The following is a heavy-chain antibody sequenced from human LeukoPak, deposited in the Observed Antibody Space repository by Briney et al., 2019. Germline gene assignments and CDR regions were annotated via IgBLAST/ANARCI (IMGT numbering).Heavy chain of an antibody. CDR2: IYYSGST. V-gene: IGHV4-39*01. CDR3: ARLQYYYDSSRYYGRSDAFDI. CDR1: GGSISSSSYY. D-gene: IGHD3-22*01. J-gene: IGHJ3*02. Sequence: SETLSLTCTVSGGSISSSSYYWGWIRQPPGKRLEWIGGIYYSGSTYYNPSLKSRVTISVDTSKNQFSLKLSSVTAADTAVYYCARLQYYYDSSRYYGRSDAFDICGQATVVTVSS.